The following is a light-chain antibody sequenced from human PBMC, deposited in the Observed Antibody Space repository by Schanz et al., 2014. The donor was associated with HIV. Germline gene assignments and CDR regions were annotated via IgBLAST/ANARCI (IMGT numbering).Light chain of an antibody. V-gene: IGLV1-44*01. CDR3: AAWDDSLNGPV. CDR2: SNN. CDR1: SSNIGSNT. J-gene: IGLJ2*01. Sequence: QSVLTQPPSVSGAPGQRVTISCSGSSSNIGSNTVNWYQQLPGTAPKLLIYSNNQRPSGVPERFSGSKSGTSASLAISGLQSEDEADYFRAAWDDSLNGPVFGGGTKLTVL.